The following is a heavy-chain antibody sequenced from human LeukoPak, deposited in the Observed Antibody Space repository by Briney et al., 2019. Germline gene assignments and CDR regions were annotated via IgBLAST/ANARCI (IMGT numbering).Heavy chain of an antibody. V-gene: IGHV1-18*01. J-gene: IGHJ4*02. Sequence: ASVKVSCKASGYTFTSYSISWVRQAPGQGLEWMGWISAYNGNTNYAQKLQDRVTMTTDTSTSTAYMELRSLRSDYTAVFYCARGYLSYSSTGYYDFWGQGTLVTVSS. CDR3: ARGYLSYSSTGYYDF. CDR2: ISAYNGNT. CDR1: GYTFTSYS. D-gene: IGHD3-22*01.